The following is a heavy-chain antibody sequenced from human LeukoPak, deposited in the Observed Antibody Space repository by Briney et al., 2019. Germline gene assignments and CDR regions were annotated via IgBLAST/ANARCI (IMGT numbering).Heavy chain of an antibody. CDR2: IYHNGST. Sequence: SETLSLTCAVSGGSISSSNWWSWVRQPPGKGLEWIGEIYHNGSTNYNPSLKSRVTISVDKSKNQFSLKLSSVTAADTAVYYCAREPVGATGHDAFDIWGQGTMVTVSS. CDR1: GGSISSSNW. J-gene: IGHJ3*02. V-gene: IGHV4-4*02. CDR3: AREPVGATGHDAFDI. D-gene: IGHD1-26*01.